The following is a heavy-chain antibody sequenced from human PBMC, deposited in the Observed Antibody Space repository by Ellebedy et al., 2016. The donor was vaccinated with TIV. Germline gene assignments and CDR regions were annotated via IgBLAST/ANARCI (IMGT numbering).Heavy chain of an antibody. CDR3: ARGQRGVLWSDY. CDR1: GYTFSTYD. Sequence: AASVKVSCKASGYTFSTYDITWARQATGQGLEWMGWMNPNSHNTGYAQKFKGRVTMTGDTSTNTAYMELSSLTSEDTAVYYCARGQRGVLWSDYWGQGTVVTVSS. CDR2: MNPNSHNT. D-gene: IGHD3-10*01. V-gene: IGHV1-8*01. J-gene: IGHJ4*02.